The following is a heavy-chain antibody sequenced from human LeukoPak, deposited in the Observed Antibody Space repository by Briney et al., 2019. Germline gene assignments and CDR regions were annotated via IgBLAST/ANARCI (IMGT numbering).Heavy chain of an antibody. V-gene: IGHV4-61*05. J-gene: IGHJ4*02. CDR2: IYYSGST. D-gene: IGHD4-17*01. Sequence: ETLSLNCTVSGGPIIYTSYYRSWIRQPPGKRLEWIGCIYYSGSTNYNPSLSSRVTMSVDTSKNQFSLKLTSVTAADTAVYYCARMNYGDFAYWGQGTLVTVSS. CDR1: GGPIIYTSYY. CDR3: ARMNYGDFAY.